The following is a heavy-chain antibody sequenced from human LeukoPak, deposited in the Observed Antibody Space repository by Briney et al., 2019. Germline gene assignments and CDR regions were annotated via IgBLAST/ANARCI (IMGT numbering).Heavy chain of an antibody. V-gene: IGHV3-74*01. D-gene: IGHD3-3*01. CDR2: IDSDGSST. J-gene: IGHJ5*02. CDR1: GFTFSSYW. CDR3: ARAYYDFWSGYSTGWFDP. Sequence: GGSLRLSCAASGFTFSSYWMHWVRQAPGKGLVWVSRIDSDGSSTSYADSVKGRFTISRDNAKNTLYLQMNSLRAEDTAVYYCARAYYDFWSGYSTGWFDPWGQGTLVTVSS.